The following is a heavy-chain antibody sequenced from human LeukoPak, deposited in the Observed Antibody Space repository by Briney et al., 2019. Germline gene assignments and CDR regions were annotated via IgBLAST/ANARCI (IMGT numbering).Heavy chain of an antibody. D-gene: IGHD2-2*01. CDR2: ISGSGDST. V-gene: IGHV3-23*01. CDR1: VFTFSSSA. CDR3: AKDRDIVVVPAATDYYFDY. J-gene: IGHJ4*02. Sequence: GGSLTLSCAASVFTFSSSAMSWVRQAPGKGLEWVSAISGSGDSTYYADSVKGRFTISRDNSKNTLYLQMNSLRADDTAIYYCAKDRDIVVVPAATDYYFDYWGQGTLVTVSS.